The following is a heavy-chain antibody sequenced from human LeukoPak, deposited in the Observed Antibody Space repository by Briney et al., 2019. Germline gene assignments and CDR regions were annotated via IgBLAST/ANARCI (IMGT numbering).Heavy chain of an antibody. J-gene: IGHJ4*02. Sequence: GSLRLSCAASGFIFSHYALHWVRQAPGKGLEWVAVIWSDGTNRYYGDSVKGRFSISRDDSQKRVFLQMNNLRADDTAVYYCARDAQRGFDYSNSLQYWGQGALVTVSS. D-gene: IGHD4-11*01. CDR3: ARDAQRGFDYSNSLQY. CDR2: IWSDGTNR. V-gene: IGHV3-33*01. CDR1: GFIFSHYA.